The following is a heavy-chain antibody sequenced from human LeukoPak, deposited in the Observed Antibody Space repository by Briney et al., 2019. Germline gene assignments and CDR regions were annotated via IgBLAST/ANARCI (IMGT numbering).Heavy chain of an antibody. CDR2: ISSSSSYI. CDR1: GFTFSSYS. Sequence: GGSLRLSCAASGFTFSSYSMNWVRQAPGTGLEWVSSISSSSSYIYYADSVKGRFTISRDNAKNSLYLQMNSLRAEDTAVYYCARMCTSCYAEYFQHWGQGTLVTVSS. V-gene: IGHV3-21*01. J-gene: IGHJ1*01. CDR3: ARMCTSCYAEYFQH. D-gene: IGHD2-2*01.